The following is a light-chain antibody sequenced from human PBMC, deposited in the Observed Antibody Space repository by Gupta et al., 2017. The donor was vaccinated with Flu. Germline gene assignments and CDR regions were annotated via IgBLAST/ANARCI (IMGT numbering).Light chain of an antibody. CDR3: QQRNSYSPRLT. V-gene: IGKV1-9*01. Sequence: DIQLTQSPSFLSASVGDRVTITCRASQGINSFLAWYQQRPGKAPKLLIYGASTLQGGVPSRFSGSGSGTEFTLTIISRQPEDFATYYCQQRNSYSPRLTFGGGTQVEIK. CDR1: QGINSF. CDR2: GAS. J-gene: IGKJ4*01.